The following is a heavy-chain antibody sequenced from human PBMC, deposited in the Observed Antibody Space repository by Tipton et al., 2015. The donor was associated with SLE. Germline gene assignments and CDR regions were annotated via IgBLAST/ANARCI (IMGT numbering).Heavy chain of an antibody. CDR3: ARDEYRYDTTGYHLLGHFDF. V-gene: IGHV4-4*07. CDR1: GDSVSSYY. CDR2: IYSSGST. Sequence: TLSLTCTVSGDSVSSYYWSWIRQPAGKGLEWIGRIYSSGSTNYNPSLKSRVTMSVDTSKNQFSLRLTSVTAADTAVYYCARDEYRYDTTGYHLLGHFDFWGQGTLVTVSS. J-gene: IGHJ4*02. D-gene: IGHD3-22*01.